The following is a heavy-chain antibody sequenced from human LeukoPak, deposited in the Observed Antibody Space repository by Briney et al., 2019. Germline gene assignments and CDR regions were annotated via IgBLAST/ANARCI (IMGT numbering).Heavy chain of an antibody. J-gene: IGHJ1*01. CDR1: GGSISSSSSY. Sequence: KPSETLSLTCTVSGGSISSSSSYWGWIRQPPGKGLEWIGYIYYSGSTNYNPSLKSRVAISVDTSKNQFSLKLNSVTAADTAVYYCARGYCSSTICFQYFRHWGQGTLVTVSS. V-gene: IGHV4-61*05. D-gene: IGHD2-2*01. CDR3: ARGYCSSTICFQYFRH. CDR2: IYYSGST.